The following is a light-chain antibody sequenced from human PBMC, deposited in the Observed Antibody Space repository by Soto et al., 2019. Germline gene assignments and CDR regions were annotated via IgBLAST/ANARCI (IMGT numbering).Light chain of an antibody. J-gene: IGLJ2*01. CDR3: QSYESSLSGWI. Sequence: QLVLTQPPSVSGAPGQRVTISRTGSSSNIGAGYEVHWYQQIPGTAPKLLIYGNTNRPSGVPDRFSASKSGTSASLAITGLQAEDEADYYCQSYESSLSGWIFGGGTQLTVL. CDR2: GNT. V-gene: IGLV1-40*01. CDR1: SSNIGAGYE.